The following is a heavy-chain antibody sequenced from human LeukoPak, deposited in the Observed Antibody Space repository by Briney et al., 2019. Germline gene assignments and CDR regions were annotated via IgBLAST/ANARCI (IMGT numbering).Heavy chain of an antibody. V-gene: IGHV3-21*01. CDR2: ISSSSSYI. J-gene: IGHJ4*02. D-gene: IGHD3-22*01. Sequence: PGGSLRLSCAASGFTLSSYLMNWVRQAPGKGLEWVSSISSSSSYIYYADSVKGRFTISRDNAKNSLYLQMNSLRAEDTAVYYCARVPYDSSGYSDYWGQGTLVTVSS. CDR3: ARVPYDSSGYSDY. CDR1: GFTLSSYL.